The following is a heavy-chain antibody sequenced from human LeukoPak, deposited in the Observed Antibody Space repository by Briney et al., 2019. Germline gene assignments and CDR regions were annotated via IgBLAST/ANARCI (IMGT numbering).Heavy chain of an antibody. V-gene: IGHV4-4*02. J-gene: IGHJ3*02. D-gene: IGHD3-10*01. CDR2: IYHSGST. CDR1: GGSISSSNW. Sequence: SETLSLTCAVSGGSISSSNWWSWVRPPPGKGLEWIGEIYHSGSTNYNPSLKSRVTISVDKSKNQFSLKLSSVTAADTAVYYCARSAYGPNRDAFDIWGQGTMVTVSS. CDR3: ARSAYGPNRDAFDI.